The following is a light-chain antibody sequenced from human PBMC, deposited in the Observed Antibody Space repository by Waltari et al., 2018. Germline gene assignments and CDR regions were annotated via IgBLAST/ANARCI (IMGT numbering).Light chain of an antibody. J-gene: IGLJ2*01. CDR1: SGSIAVNF. V-gene: IGLV6-57*03. CDR3: QSYDGRDHVI. CDR2: KDR. Sequence: FVLTQPHSVSESPGKTVIISCNRSSGSIAVNFVQWFRPRQGGAPSNVIFKDRQRHVGVPNRFSASIDSPANSAYLTISGLEPEDEADYYCQSYDGRDHVIFGGGTKLTVL.